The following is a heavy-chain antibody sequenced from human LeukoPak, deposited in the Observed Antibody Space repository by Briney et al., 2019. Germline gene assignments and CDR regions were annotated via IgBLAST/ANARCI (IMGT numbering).Heavy chain of an antibody. D-gene: IGHD2-2*01. J-gene: IGHJ4*02. CDR3: AKDRGWAGSAAHFDY. V-gene: IGHV3-23*01. Sequence: GGSLRLSCAASGFTVSSNYMSWVRQAPGKGLEWVSVISGSGGSTYNADSVKGRFSISRDNSKNTLYLQMNSLRAEDTAVYYCAKDRGWAGSAAHFDYWGQGALVTVSS. CDR1: GFTVSSNY. CDR2: ISGSGGST.